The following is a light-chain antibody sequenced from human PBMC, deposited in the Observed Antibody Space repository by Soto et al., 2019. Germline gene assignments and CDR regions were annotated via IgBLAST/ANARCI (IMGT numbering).Light chain of an antibody. CDR2: GAS. CDR3: QQYGSSPPLS. Sequence: EIVLTQSPGTLSLSPGERATLSCRASQSVSSSYLAWYQQKPGQAPRLLIYGASSRATGIPDRFSGSGSGTDFTLTISRLEPADFAVYCCQQYGSSPPLSFGGGTKVDIK. V-gene: IGKV3-20*01. CDR1: QSVSSSY. J-gene: IGKJ4*01.